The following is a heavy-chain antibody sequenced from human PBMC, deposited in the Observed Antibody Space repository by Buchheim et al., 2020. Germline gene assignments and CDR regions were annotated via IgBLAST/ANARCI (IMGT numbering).Heavy chain of an antibody. Sequence: EVQLEESGGGLVRPGGSLRLSCAASGFTFSSYWMHWVRQAPGKGLEWVSGINWNGGSTGYADSVKGRFTISRDNAKNSLYLQMNSLRAEDTALYYCARGGTYSSSSGPFDYWGQGTL. D-gene: IGHD6-6*01. CDR1: GFTFSSYW. J-gene: IGHJ4*02. V-gene: IGHV3-20*04. CDR2: INWNGGST. CDR3: ARGGTYSSSSGPFDY.